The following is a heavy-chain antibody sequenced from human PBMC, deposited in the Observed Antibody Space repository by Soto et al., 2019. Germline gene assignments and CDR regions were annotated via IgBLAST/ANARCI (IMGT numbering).Heavy chain of an antibody. Sequence: PSETLSLTCTVSGGSISSGGYYWSWIRQHPGKGLEWIGYIYYSGSTYYNSSLKSRVTISVDTSKNQFSLKLSSVTAADTAVYYCARDRYSGYDNYYYYGMDVWGQGTTVTVSS. CDR3: ARDRYSGYDNYYYYGMDV. V-gene: IGHV4-31*03. CDR2: IYYSGST. J-gene: IGHJ6*02. D-gene: IGHD5-12*01. CDR1: GGSISSGGYY.